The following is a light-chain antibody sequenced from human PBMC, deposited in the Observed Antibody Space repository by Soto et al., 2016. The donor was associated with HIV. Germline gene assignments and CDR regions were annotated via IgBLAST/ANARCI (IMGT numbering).Light chain of an antibody. CDR1: QGIGRF. CDR2: DAS. J-gene: IGKJ1*01. CDR3: QQSYNTPRT. Sequence: DIQMTQSPSSQSASVGDRVTITCRASQGIGRFLNWYQQIAGKAPNLLIYDASTLQSGVPSRFSGSGSGTDFTLIISSLQPEDFATYYCQQSYNTPRTFGQGTMVEIK. V-gene: IGKV1-39*01.